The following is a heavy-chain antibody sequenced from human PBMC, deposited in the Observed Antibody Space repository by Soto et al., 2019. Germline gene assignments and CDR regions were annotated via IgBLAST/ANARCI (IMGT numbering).Heavy chain of an antibody. CDR3: ARGMYLVPARAFDY. V-gene: IGHV4-34*01. CDR1: GGSFSGYY. D-gene: IGHD2-2*01. CDR2: INHSGST. J-gene: IGHJ4*02. Sequence: SETLSLTCAVYGGSFSGYYWSWIRQPPGKGLEWIGEINHSGSTNYNPSLKSRVTISVDTSKNQFSLRLSSVTAADTAVYYCARGMYLVPARAFDYWGQGTLVTVSS.